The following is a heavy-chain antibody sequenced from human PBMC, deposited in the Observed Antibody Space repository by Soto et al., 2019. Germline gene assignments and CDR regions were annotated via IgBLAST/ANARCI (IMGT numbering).Heavy chain of an antibody. D-gene: IGHD1-26*01. Sequence: ASVKVSCKASGYTFTSYYMHWVRQAPGQGLEWMGISNPSGGSTSYAQKFQGRVTMTRDTSTSTVYMELSSLRSEDTAVYYCASENRRVGARGDIWGQGTLGTVSS. CDR3: ASENRRVGARGDI. V-gene: IGHV1-46*03. CDR2: SNPSGGST. CDR1: GYTFTSYY. J-gene: IGHJ3*02.